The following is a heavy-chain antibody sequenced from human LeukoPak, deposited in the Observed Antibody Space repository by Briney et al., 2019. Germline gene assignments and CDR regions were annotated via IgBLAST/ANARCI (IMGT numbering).Heavy chain of an antibody. Sequence: SETLSLTCTVSGGSISSSSYYWGWIRQPPGKGLEWIGSIYYSGSTYYNPSLKSRVTISVDTSKNQFSLKLSFVTAADTAVYYCARAGGSGWYFNYYYYYMDVWGKGTTVTISS. J-gene: IGHJ6*03. V-gene: IGHV4-39*07. CDR1: GGSISSSSYY. CDR3: ARAGGSGWYFNYYYYYMDV. CDR2: IYYSGST. D-gene: IGHD6-19*01.